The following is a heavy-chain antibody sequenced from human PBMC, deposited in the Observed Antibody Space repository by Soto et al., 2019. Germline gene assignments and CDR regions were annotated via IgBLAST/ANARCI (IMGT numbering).Heavy chain of an antibody. CDR2: FYYSGST. Sequence: QLQLQESGPGLVKPSETLSLTCTVSGGSISSSSYYWGWLRQPPGKGLEWIGSFYYSGSTYYNPSLKSRVTISVDTSKNQFSLKLSSVTAADTAVYYCARDYGDYVFVGNAFDIWGQGTMVTVSS. V-gene: IGHV4-39*01. J-gene: IGHJ3*02. D-gene: IGHD4-17*01. CDR1: GGSISSSSYY. CDR3: ARDYGDYVFVGNAFDI.